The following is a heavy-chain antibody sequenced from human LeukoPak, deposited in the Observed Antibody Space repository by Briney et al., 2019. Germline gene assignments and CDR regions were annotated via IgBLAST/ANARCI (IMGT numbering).Heavy chain of an antibody. CDR3: ARGSSSSYWAFDY. Sequence: PSETLSLTCAVYGGSFSGYYWSWIRQPPGKGLEWIGEINHSGSTNYNPSLKSRVTISVDTSKNQFSLKLSSVTAADTAVYYCARGSSSSYWAFDYWAREPWSPSPQ. V-gene: IGHV4-34*01. D-gene: IGHD6-6*01. CDR2: INHSGST. J-gene: IGHJ4*02. CDR1: GGSFSGYY.